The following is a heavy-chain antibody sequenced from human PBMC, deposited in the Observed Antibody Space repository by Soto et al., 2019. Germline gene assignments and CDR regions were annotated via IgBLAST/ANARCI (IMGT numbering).Heavy chain of an antibody. J-gene: IGHJ4*02. CDR1: GYTFTDYD. CDR3: EVTTGF. Sequence: QVQVVQSRAEVKKPGASVKVSCKTSGYTFTDYDINWVRQATGQGLEWMGWGSPGHANAGYAPQFQGGVTTPSATARRTVYMELNSLPSEDPAVYFWEVTTGFWGQGTKITVSS. D-gene: IGHD1-26*01. V-gene: IGHV1-8*01. CDR2: GSPGHANA.